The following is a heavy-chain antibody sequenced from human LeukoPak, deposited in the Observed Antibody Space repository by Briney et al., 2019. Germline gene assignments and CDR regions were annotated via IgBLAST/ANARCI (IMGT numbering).Heavy chain of an antibody. CDR2: ISSSSSYI. Sequence: GGSLRLSCAASVFTFSSYSMNWVRQAPGKGLEWVSSISSSSSYIYYADSVKGRFTISRDNAKNSLYLQMNSLRAEDTAVYYCARKGIAAAGTRFDPWGQGTLVTVSS. J-gene: IGHJ5*02. V-gene: IGHV3-21*01. CDR1: VFTFSSYS. CDR3: ARKGIAAAGTRFDP. D-gene: IGHD6-13*01.